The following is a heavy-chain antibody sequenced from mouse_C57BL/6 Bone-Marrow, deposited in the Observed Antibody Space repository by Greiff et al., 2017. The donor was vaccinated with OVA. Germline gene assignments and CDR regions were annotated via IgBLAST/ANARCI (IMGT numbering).Heavy chain of an antibody. D-gene: IGHD1-1*01. CDR2: ISDGGSYT. CDR1: GFTFSSYA. J-gene: IGHJ1*03. CDR3: ARDKGYYGSSYGWYFDV. Sequence: EVQVVESGGGLVKPGGSLKLSCAASGFTFSSYAMSWVRQTPEKRLEWVATISDGGSYTYYPDNVKGRFTISRDNAKNNLYLQMSHLKSEDTAMYYCARDKGYYGSSYGWYFDVWGTGTTVTVSS. V-gene: IGHV5-4*01.